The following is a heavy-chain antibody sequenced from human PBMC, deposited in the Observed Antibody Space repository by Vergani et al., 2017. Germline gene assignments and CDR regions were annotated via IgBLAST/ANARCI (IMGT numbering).Heavy chain of an antibody. J-gene: IGHJ3*02. V-gene: IGHV3-30-3*01. CDR2: ISYDGSNK. D-gene: IGHD6-19*01. CDR3: ARDXEPYSSGWYRPHLSDHDAFDI. Sequence: QVQLVESGGGVVQPGRSLRLSCAASGFTFSSYAMHWVRQAPGKGLEWVAVISYDGSNKYYADSVKGRFTISRDNAKNSLYLQMNSLRAEETAVYYCARDXEPYSSGWYRPHLSDHDAFDIWGQGTMVTVSS. CDR1: GFTFSSYA.